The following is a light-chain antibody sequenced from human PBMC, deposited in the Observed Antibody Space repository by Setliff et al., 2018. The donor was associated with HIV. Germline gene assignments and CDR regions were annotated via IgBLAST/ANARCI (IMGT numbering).Light chain of an antibody. V-gene: IGLV3-25*03. Sequence: ELTQPRAVSVSPGQTARITCSGDALPKQYAYWYQQKPGQAPVVVIYKDSERPSGIPERFSGSSSGTTVTLTISGVQAEDEADYYCQSADSSGTYVFGTGTKVTVL. CDR3: QSADSSGTYV. CDR2: KDS. J-gene: IGLJ1*01. CDR1: ALPKQY.